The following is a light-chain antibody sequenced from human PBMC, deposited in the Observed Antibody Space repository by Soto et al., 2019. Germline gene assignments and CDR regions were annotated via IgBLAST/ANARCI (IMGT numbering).Light chain of an antibody. CDR3: QQYETFSGT. J-gene: IGKJ1*01. Sequence: DIPMTKSPSTLSASLGDTVTLTCRASQSVSGWLAWYQQKPGEAPKLLIYDASALPRGVPSRFSGSGSGTKFTLTIASLQPDDFATYYCQQYETFSGTFGRGTKVDIK. V-gene: IGKV1-5*01. CDR2: DAS. CDR1: QSVSGW.